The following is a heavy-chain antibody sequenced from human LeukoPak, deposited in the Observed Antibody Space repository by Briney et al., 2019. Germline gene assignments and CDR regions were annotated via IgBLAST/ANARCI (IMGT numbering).Heavy chain of an antibody. CDR3: ARDLSAAFDF. V-gene: IGHV3-33*01. J-gene: IGHJ4*02. Sequence: GTSLRLSCAASGFPFSSYGMHWVRQAPGKGLEWVARLVYDARSDYANSVKGRFSISRDDSKNTLFLDMSNLRVEDTALYYCARDLSAAFDFWGQGVLVTVSS. CDR2: LVYDARS. CDR1: GFPFSSYG. D-gene: IGHD6-25*01.